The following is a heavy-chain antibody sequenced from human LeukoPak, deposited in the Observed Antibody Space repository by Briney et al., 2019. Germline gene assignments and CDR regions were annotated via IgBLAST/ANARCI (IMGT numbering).Heavy chain of an antibody. Sequence: KPSETLSLTCTVSGASISGYYWSWIRQHPGKGLEWIGYIYYSGGTNYNPSLKSGVAISVDTSKSQFSLKLTSVTAADTAVYYCARDDGSGYYYDYWGQGTLVTVSS. J-gene: IGHJ4*02. D-gene: IGHD3-22*01. CDR3: ARDDGSGYYYDY. V-gene: IGHV4-59*01. CDR1: GASISGYY. CDR2: IYYSGGT.